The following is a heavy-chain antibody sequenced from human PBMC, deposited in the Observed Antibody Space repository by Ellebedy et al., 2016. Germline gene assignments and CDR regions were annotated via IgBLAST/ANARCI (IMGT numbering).Heavy chain of an antibody. CDR2: IIPIFGTA. V-gene: IGHV1-69*13. Sequence: ASVKVSCKASGYTFTGYYMHWVRQAPGQGLEWMGGIIPIFGTANYAQKFQGRVTITADESTSTAYMELSSLRSEDTAVYYCARERVRGNLLDAFDIWGQGTMVTVSS. D-gene: IGHD3-10*01. CDR3: ARERVRGNLLDAFDI. J-gene: IGHJ3*02. CDR1: GYTFTGYY.